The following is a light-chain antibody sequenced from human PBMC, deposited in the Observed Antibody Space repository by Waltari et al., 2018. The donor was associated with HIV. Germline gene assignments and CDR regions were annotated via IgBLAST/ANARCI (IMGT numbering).Light chain of an antibody. Sequence: DIQMTQSPSSLSASVGDRVTITCRTNQNISDFLNWYQQTPGKAPKLLIYAASTLQSGVPSRFSGSGSGTDFTLTISSLQPEDVATYFCQQSYVTPTFGQGTRLEIK. CDR2: AAS. CDR3: QQSYVTPT. CDR1: QNISDF. J-gene: IGKJ5*01. V-gene: IGKV1-39*01.